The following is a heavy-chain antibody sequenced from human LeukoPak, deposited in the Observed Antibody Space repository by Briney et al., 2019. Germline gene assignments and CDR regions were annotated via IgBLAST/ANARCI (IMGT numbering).Heavy chain of an antibody. D-gene: IGHD3-16*01. V-gene: IGHV1-69*06. CDR3: ARDGGGWFDP. Sequence: SVNVSYTASAPTFSTYAITWIRHPPVHALEWMGRIIPIFATANYAQKFQGRVTITADNSTSTAYMELSSLSSEDTAVYYCARDGGGWFDPWGQGTLVTVSS. CDR1: APTFSTYA. CDR2: IIPIFATA. J-gene: IGHJ5*02.